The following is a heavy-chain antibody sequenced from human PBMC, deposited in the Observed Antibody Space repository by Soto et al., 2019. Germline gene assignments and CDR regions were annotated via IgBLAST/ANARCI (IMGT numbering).Heavy chain of an antibody. D-gene: IGHD3-22*01. CDR1: GYTFTGYF. V-gene: IGHV1-2*02. J-gene: IGHJ4*02. CDR3: ARVRTYYDSSGSLDY. Sequence: ASVKGYCTASGYTFTGYFMHWGRQAPGQGLEWMGWINPNSGDTNYAQKFQGRVTMTRDMSISTAYMELRRLTSDDTAVYYCARVRTYYDSSGSLDYWGQGTLVTVSS. CDR2: INPNSGDT.